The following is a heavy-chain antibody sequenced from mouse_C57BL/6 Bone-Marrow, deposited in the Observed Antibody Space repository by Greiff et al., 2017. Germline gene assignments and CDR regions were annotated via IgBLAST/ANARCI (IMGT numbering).Heavy chain of an antibody. CDR1: GCTFTDSY. J-gene: IGHJ3*01. CDR2: IRNKANGLTT. D-gene: IGHD4-1*01. CDR3: ARLLNWSWFAY. V-gene: IGHV7-3*01. Sequence: EVQLVESGGGLVQPGGSLRLSCAASGCTFTDSYLSWVRQPPGKALEWLGFIRNKANGLTTESRASMKGRFTISRDNSQSILYLQMNALRAEDSATYYCARLLNWSWFAYWGQGTLVTVSA.